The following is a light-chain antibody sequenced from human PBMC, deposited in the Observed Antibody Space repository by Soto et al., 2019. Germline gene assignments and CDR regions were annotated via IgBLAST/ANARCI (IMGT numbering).Light chain of an antibody. CDR2: STN. CDR1: SSNIGSNT. Sequence: QPVLTQPPSASGTPGQRVTISCSGSSSNIGSNTVNWYQQLPGTAPKLLIYSTNHRPSGVPDRISGSKSGTSASLAISGLQSEDESDYYCTAWDDSLNGVVFGGGTKLTVL. V-gene: IGLV1-44*01. J-gene: IGLJ2*01. CDR3: TAWDDSLNGVV.